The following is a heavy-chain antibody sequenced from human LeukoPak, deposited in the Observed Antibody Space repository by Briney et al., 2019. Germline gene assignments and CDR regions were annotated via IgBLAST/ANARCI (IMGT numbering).Heavy chain of an antibody. V-gene: IGHV3-23*01. CDR1: GFTFSSYA. Sequence: GGSLRLSCAASGFTFSSYAMSWVRQAPGKGLEWVSAISGSGGSTYYAGSVKGRFTISRDNSKNTLYLQMNSLRAEDTAVYYCAPGGRTGGVLLSGYWGQGTLVTVSS. J-gene: IGHJ4*02. D-gene: IGHD2-8*02. CDR2: ISGSGGST. CDR3: APGGRTGGVLLSGY.